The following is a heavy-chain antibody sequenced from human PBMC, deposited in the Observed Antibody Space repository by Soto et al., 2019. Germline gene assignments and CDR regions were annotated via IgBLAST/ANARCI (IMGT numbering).Heavy chain of an antibody. Sequence: QVQLVQSGVELKKPGASVKVSCKASGYAFTSYDINWVRQAGGQGLEWMGWMSPSNGDTGYAQEFQGRVSMTRDTSINTAYMELSSLTSDDTAVYYCTRGISRGTDYWGQGTLVTVSS. J-gene: IGHJ4*02. D-gene: IGHD1-1*01. CDR2: MSPSNGDT. CDR1: GYAFTSYD. V-gene: IGHV1-8*01. CDR3: TRGISRGTDY.